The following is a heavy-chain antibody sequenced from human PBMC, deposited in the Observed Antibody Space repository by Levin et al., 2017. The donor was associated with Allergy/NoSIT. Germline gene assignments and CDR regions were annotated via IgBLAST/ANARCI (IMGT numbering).Heavy chain of an antibody. V-gene: IGHV3-48*01. CDR3: ARVSREEYSGYEVYFDY. D-gene: IGHD5-12*01. J-gene: IGHJ4*02. Sequence: GGSLRLSCAASGFTFSSYSMNWVRQAPGKGLEWVSYISSSSSTIYYADSVKGRFTISRDNAKNSLYLQMNSLRAEDTAVYYCARVSREEYSGYEVYFDYWGQGTLVTVSS. CDR1: GFTFSSYS. CDR2: ISSSSSTI.